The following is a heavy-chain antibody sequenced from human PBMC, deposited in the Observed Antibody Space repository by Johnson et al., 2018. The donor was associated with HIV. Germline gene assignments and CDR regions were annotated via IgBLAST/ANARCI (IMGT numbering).Heavy chain of an antibody. CDR1: GFTFSSYG. Sequence: QVQLVESGGGVVQPGRSLRLSCAASGFTFSSYGMHWVRQAPGKGLEWVAVISYDGSNKYYADSVKGRFTIYRDNSKNTLYLQMNSLRAEDTAVFYCAKDRSSWGYGAFGIWGQGTMVTVSS. D-gene: IGHD6-13*01. CDR2: ISYDGSNK. CDR3: AKDRSSWGYGAFGI. J-gene: IGHJ3*02. V-gene: IGHV3-30*18.